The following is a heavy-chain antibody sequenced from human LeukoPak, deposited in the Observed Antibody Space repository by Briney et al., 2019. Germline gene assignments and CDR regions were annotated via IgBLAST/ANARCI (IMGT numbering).Heavy chain of an antibody. D-gene: IGHD2-21*02. CDR3: ARDYCTRGGDCYKEDLFDP. Sequence: ASVKVSCEASGYTFAIYGISWVRQAPGQGLEWMAWISPYDGDTNYAQNFEGRVTMTTETSTSTAYMELRSLRSDDTAIYYCARDYCTRGGDCYKEDLFDPWGQGTLVTVSS. J-gene: IGHJ5*02. CDR2: ISPYDGDT. V-gene: IGHV1-18*01. CDR1: GYTFAIYG.